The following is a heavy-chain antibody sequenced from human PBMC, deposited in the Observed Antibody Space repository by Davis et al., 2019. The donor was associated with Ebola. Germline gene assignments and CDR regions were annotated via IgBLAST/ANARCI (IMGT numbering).Heavy chain of an antibody. CDR3: AREDGADYGGFDP. CDR1: GFTLSSHT. CDR2: ISSDSSYK. D-gene: IGHD4-17*01. Sequence: GGSLRLSCSASGFTLSSHTMMWVRQAPGKGLEWVSSISSDSSYKYYPDSVKGRFTISRHNSKNTLYLQMNSLRAEDTAVYYCAREDGADYGGFDPWGQGTLVTVSS. J-gene: IGHJ5*02. V-gene: IGHV3-21*04.